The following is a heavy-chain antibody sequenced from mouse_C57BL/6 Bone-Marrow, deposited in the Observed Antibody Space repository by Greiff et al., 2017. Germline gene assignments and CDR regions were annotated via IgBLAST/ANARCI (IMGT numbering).Heavy chain of an antibody. D-gene: IGHD3-2*02. CDR3: ARLGQLSYFDY. V-gene: IGHV1-52*01. J-gene: IGHJ2*01. CDR2: IDPSDSDT. CDR1: GYTFTSYW. Sequence: QVKLQQPGAELVRPGSSVKLSCKASGYTFTSYWMHWVKQRPIQGLEWIGNIDPSDSDTHYNQKFKDKATLTVDKSSSTAYMQLSSLTSEDSAVYYCARLGQLSYFDYWGQGTTRTVSS.